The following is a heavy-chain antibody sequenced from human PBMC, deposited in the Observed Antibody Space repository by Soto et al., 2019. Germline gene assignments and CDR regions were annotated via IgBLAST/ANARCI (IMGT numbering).Heavy chain of an antibody. Sequence: ASVKVSCKASGYTFTGYYMHWVRQAPGQGLEWMGWINPNSGGTNYAQKFQGRVTMTRDTSISTAYMELSRLRSDDTAVYYCARDSRIYDILTGQKGYSYGMDVWGQGTTVTV. CDR3: ARDSRIYDILTGQKGYSYGMDV. D-gene: IGHD3-9*01. V-gene: IGHV1-2*02. CDR1: GYTFTGYY. J-gene: IGHJ6*02. CDR2: INPNSGGT.